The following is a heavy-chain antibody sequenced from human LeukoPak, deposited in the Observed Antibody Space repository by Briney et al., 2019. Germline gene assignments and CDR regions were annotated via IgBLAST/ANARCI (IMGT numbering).Heavy chain of an antibody. CDR3: AKDSLWFEVVVAATRFDY. CDR1: GFTFSSYA. D-gene: IGHD2-15*01. V-gene: IGHV3-23*01. Sequence: GGSLRLSCAASGFTFSSYATSWVRQAPGKRLEWVSAISGSGGSTYYADSVKGRFTISRDNSKNTLYLQMNSLRAEDTAVYYCAKDSLWFEVVVAATRFDYWGQGTLVTVSS. J-gene: IGHJ4*02. CDR2: ISGSGGST.